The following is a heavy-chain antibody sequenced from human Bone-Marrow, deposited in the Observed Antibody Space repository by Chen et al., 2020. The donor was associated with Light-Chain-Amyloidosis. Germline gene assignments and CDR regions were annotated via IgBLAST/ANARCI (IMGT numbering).Heavy chain of an antibody. Sequence: SGAEVKKPGASVKVSCKASGYTFTSYYMHWVRQAPGQGLEWMGIINPSGGSTSYAQKFQGRVTMTRDTSTSTVYMELSSLRSXXXXXXXXXXXNRXXQLELRSLLVANWFDPWGQGTLVTVSS. D-gene: IGHD1-7*01. CDR1: GYTFTSYY. CDR3: XXXNRXXQLELRSLLVANWFDP. J-gene: IGHJ5*02. V-gene: IGHV1-46*01. CDR2: INPSGGST.